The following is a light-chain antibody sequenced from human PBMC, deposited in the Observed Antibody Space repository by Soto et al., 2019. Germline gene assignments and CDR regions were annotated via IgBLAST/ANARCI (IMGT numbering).Light chain of an antibody. CDR1: SSDVGSYNR. CDR2: EVS. Sequence: QSVLTQPPSVSGSPGQSVTISCTGTSSDVGSYNRVSWYQQPPGTAPKLMIYEVSNRPSGVPDRFSGSKSGNTASLTISGLQAEDEADYYCSSYTSRSTPLYVFGTGTKLTVL. V-gene: IGLV2-18*02. J-gene: IGLJ1*01. CDR3: SSYTSRSTPLYV.